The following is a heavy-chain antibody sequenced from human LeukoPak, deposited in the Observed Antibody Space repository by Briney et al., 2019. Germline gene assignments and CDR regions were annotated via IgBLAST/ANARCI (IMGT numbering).Heavy chain of an antibody. CDR2: IKHDGSEK. CDR1: GFTFSTSW. J-gene: IGHJ4*02. CDR3: ARVRSRAQYYFDY. V-gene: IGHV3-7*01. D-gene: IGHD3-10*01. Sequence: GGSLRLSCAASGFTFSTSWMTWVRQAPGKGLEFVANIKHDGSEKYYVDSVQGRFTISRDNAKNSLYLQMNSLRAEDTAVYYCARVRSRAQYYFDYWGQGTLVTVSS.